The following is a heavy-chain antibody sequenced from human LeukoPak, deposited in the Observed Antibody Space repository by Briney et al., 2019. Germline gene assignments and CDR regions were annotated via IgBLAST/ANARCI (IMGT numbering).Heavy chain of an antibody. D-gene: IGHD6-6*01. Sequence: GGSLRLSCAASRFTFYSYAMSWVRQAPGKGLEWVSAISGSGGSTYYADSVKGRFTISRDNSKNTLALQMNSLRAGDTFVYESAKGSRVGEQLVGRIGSFDYWGQGTLVTVSS. J-gene: IGHJ4*02. CDR1: RFTFYSYA. V-gene: IGHV3-23*01. CDR2: ISGSGGST. CDR3: AKGSRVGEQLVGRIGSFDY.